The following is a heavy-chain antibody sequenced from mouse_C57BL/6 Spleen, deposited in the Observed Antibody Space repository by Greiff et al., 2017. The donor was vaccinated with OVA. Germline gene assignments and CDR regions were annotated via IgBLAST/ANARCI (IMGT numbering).Heavy chain of an antibody. J-gene: IGHJ1*03. V-gene: IGHV10-1*01. CDR1: GFSFNTYA. Sequence: EVQLQESGVGLVQPKGSLKLSCAASGFSFNTYAMNWVRQAPGKGLEWVARIRSKSNNYATYYADSVKDRFTISRDDSESMLYLQMNNLKTEDTAMYYCVRQELYWYFDVWGTGTTVTVSS. CDR2: IRSKSNNYAT. CDR3: VRQELYWYFDV.